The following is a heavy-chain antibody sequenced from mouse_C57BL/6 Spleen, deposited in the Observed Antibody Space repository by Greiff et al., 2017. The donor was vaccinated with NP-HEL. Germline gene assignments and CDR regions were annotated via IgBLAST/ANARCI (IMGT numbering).Heavy chain of an antibody. CDR1: GFTFSSYG. V-gene: IGHV5-6*01. CDR3: ARQGGPFDY. Sequence: EVQVVESGGDLVKPGGSLKLSCAASGFTFSSYGMSWVRQTPDKRLEWVATISSGGSYTYYPDSVKGRFTISRDNAKNTLYLQMSSLKSEDTAMYYCARQGGPFDYWGQGTTLTVSS. CDR2: ISSGGSYT. D-gene: IGHD3-3*01. J-gene: IGHJ2*01.